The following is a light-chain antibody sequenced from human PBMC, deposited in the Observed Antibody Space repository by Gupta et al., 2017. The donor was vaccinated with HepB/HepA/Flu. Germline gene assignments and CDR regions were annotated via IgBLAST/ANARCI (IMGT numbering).Light chain of an antibody. CDR3: QQYNSYACS. J-gene: IGKJ2*04. CDR1: ESISSW. V-gene: IGKV1-5*03. CDR2: KAS. Sequence: DSQRTQSPSTLSASVGDRVTITCRASESISSWLAWYQQKPGKAPKLLIYKASSLESGVPSRFSGSGSGTEFTLTISSLQTDDSATYYCQQYNSYACSFGQGTKLEIK.